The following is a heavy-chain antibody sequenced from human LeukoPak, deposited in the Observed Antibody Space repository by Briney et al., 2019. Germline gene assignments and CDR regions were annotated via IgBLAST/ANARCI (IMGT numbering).Heavy chain of an antibody. D-gene: IGHD3-22*01. CDR1: GYTFTNYG. CDR2: INPNSGGT. Sequence: GASVKVSCKASGYTFTNYGISWVRQAPGQGLEWMGWINPNSGGTNYAQKFQGRVTMTRDTSISTAYMELSRLRSDDTAVYYCARVVAYYYDSSGYLDYWGQGTLVTVSS. V-gene: IGHV1-2*02. J-gene: IGHJ4*02. CDR3: ARVVAYYYDSSGYLDY.